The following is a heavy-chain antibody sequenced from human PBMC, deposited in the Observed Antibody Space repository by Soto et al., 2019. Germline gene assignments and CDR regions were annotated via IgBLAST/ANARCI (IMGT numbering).Heavy chain of an antibody. CDR3: ARGSSNAFDI. Sequence: EVQLVESGGGLVQPGESLRLSCAASGFSFYNYWMNWVRQAPGKGPEWVANIKPDGSDKNYVDSVKGRFTISIDNAKNSLFLQMNSLRAEDTAVYYCARGSSNAFDIWGQGTMVTVSS. CDR1: GFSFYNYW. CDR2: IKPDGSDK. V-gene: IGHV3-7*02. J-gene: IGHJ3*02.